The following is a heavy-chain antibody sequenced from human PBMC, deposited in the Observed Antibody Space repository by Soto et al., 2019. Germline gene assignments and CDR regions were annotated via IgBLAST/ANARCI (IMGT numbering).Heavy chain of an antibody. J-gene: IGHJ6*02. V-gene: IGHV5-10-1*01. CDR2: IDPSDSYT. CDR1: GYSFTSYW. D-gene: IGHD2-2*01. CDR3: ARYCSSTSCLRAYYYYGMDV. Sequence: AGESLKISCKGSGYSFTSYWISWVRQMPGKGLEWMGRIDPSDSYTNYSPSFQGHVTISAVKSISTAYLQWSSLKASDTAMYYCARYCSSTSCLRAYYYYGMDVWGQGTTVTVSS.